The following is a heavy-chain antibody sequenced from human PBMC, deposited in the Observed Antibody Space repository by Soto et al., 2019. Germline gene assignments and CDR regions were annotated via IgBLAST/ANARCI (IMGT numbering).Heavy chain of an antibody. Sequence: EVQLLESGGGLVQPGGSLRLSCAASGFTFSSYAMSWVRQAPGKGLEWVSAISGSGGSTYYADSVKGRFTISRDNSKNTLYRQMNSLRAEDTAVYYCAKDYGDYVDAFDIWGQGTMVTVSS. CDR2: ISGSGGST. CDR1: GFTFSSYA. D-gene: IGHD4-17*01. CDR3: AKDYGDYVDAFDI. V-gene: IGHV3-23*01. J-gene: IGHJ3*02.